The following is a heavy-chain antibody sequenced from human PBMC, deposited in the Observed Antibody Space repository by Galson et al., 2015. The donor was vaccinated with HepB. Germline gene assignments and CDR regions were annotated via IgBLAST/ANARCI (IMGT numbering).Heavy chain of an antibody. J-gene: IGHJ5*02. CDR3: ARDVDIVVVPAASWSWFDP. V-gene: IGHV1-69*04. CDR1: GGTFSSYA. D-gene: IGHD2-2*01. CDR2: IIPILGIA. Sequence: SVKVSCKASGGTFSSYAISWVRQAPGQGLEWMGRIIPILGIANYAQKFQGRVTITADKSTSTAYMELSSLRSEDTAVYYCARDVDIVVVPAASWSWFDPWGQGTLVTVSS.